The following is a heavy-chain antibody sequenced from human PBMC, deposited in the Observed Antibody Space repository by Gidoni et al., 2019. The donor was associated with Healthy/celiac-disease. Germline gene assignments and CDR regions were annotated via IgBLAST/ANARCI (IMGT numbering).Heavy chain of an antibody. CDR3: ARAAPKGAWADY. CDR1: GGSFRGYY. CDR2: INHSGST. Sequence: QVQLQQSGAGPLQPSETLSLTSAVYGGSFRGYYWSWIRQPPGKGLEWIGEINHSGSTNYNPSLKSRVTISVDTAKNQFSLKRSSVTAADTAVYYCARAAPKGAWADYWGQGTLVTVSS. V-gene: IGHV4-34*01. D-gene: IGHD3-16*01. J-gene: IGHJ4*02.